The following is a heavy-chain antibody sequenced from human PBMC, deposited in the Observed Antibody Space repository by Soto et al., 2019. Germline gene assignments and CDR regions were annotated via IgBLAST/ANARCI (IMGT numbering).Heavy chain of an antibody. D-gene: IGHD3-3*01. J-gene: IGHJ4*02. V-gene: IGHV1-18*01. Sequence: ASVKGSCKASGYTFTSYGISWLRQAPGQGLEWMGWISAYNGNTNYAQKLQGRVTMTTDTSTSTAYMELRSLRSDDTAVYYCARFLVTIFGVVIIQLDYWGQGTLVTVSS. CDR1: GYTFTSYG. CDR3: ARFLVTIFGVVIIQLDY. CDR2: ISAYNGNT.